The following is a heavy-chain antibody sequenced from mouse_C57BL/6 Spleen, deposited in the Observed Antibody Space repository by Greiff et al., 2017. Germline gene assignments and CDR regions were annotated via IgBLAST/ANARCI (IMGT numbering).Heavy chain of an antibody. CDR3: ARGSSYDGYAMDY. Sequence: QVQLKQPGAELVMPGASVKLSCKASGYTFTSYWMHWVKQRPGQGLEWIGEIDPSDSYTNYNQKFKGKSTLTVDKSSSTAYMQLSSLTSEDSAVYYCARGSSYDGYAMDYWGQGTSVTVSS. V-gene: IGHV1-69*01. CDR2: IDPSDSYT. CDR1: GYTFTSYW. D-gene: IGHD1-1*01. J-gene: IGHJ4*01.